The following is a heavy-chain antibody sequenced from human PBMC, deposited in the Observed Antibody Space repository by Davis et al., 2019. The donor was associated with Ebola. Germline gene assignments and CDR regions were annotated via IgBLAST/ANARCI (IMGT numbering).Heavy chain of an antibody. CDR2: INSDGSST. CDR3: AKGRYGSGKRGMDV. CDR1: GFTFSSYW. J-gene: IGHJ6*02. V-gene: IGHV3-74*01. Sequence: HTGGSLRLSCAASGFTFSSYWMHWVRQAPGKGLVWVSRINSDGSSTSYADSVKGRFTISRDNAKNTLYLQMNSLRAEDTAVYYCAKGRYGSGKRGMDVWGQGTTVTVSS. D-gene: IGHD3-10*01.